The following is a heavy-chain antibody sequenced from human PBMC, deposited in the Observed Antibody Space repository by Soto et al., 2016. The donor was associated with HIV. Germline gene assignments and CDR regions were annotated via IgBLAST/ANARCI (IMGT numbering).Heavy chain of an antibody. V-gene: IGHV4-34*02. CDR2: INQSGST. CDR1: GGSFSGYY. CDR3: ASRPPGFGELAESIYRIYH. D-gene: IGHD3-10*01. Sequence: QVQLQQWGAGLLKPSETLSLTCAVYGGSFSGYYWSWIRQAPGTGLEWIGEINQSGSTKYNPSLKSRITMSVDTSKNQFSLKLSSVTAADTALYYCASRPPGFGELAESIYRIYHWGQGTLVHRLL. J-gene: IGHJ4*02.